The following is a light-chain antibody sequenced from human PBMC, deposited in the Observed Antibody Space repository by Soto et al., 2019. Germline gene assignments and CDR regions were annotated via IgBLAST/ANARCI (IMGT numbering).Light chain of an antibody. CDR3: QQDDNYPYI. V-gene: IGKV1-5*03. CDR2: KAS. CDR1: QSITSW. J-gene: IGKJ2*01. Sequence: DIQMTQSPSTLSASVGDRVTITCRASQSITSWLAWYQQKPGKAPKILINKASTLESGVPSRFSGSGSGTEFTLTISSLQPDDFATYYCQQDDNYPYIFGQGTKLEIK.